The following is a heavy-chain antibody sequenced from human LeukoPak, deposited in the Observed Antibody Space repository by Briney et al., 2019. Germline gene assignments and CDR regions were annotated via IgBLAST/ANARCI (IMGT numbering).Heavy chain of an antibody. Sequence: PAETLTLTCTVSGYSISSGDYWSWIRQPPGKGLEWIGEISHSGSTNYNPSLKSRVTISGDTSKNELSLKLSSVTAADTAVYYCARRFSSTSRIKNYDYGGQRPLVTVSS. CDR1: GYSISSGDY. V-gene: IGHV4-38-2*02. CDR3: ARRFSSTSRIKNYDY. D-gene: IGHD2-2*01. J-gene: IGHJ4*02. CDR2: ISHSGST.